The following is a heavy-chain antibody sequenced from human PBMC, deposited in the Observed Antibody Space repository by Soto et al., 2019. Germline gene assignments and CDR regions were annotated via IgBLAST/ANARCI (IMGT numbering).Heavy chain of an antibody. D-gene: IGHD1-26*01. CDR3: ARTSGSYYYYCYGMDV. CDR1: GYSFTSYW. V-gene: IGHV5-51*01. CDR2: IYPGDSDT. J-gene: IGHJ6*02. Sequence: PGESLKISCQGSGYSFTSYWIGWVRQMPGKGLEWMGIIYPGDSDTRYSPSFQGQVTISAEKSISTAYLQWSSLKDSDTAMYYCARTSGSYYYYCYGMDVWGQGTTVTVSS.